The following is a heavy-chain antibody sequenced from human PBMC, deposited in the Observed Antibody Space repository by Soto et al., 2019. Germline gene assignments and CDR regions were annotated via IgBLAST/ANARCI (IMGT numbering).Heavy chain of an antibody. CDR3: AREPLDSGDEKGCFDY. D-gene: IGHD1-26*01. CDR2: ISYDGSNK. Sequence: QVQLVESGGGVVQPGRSLRLSCAAYGFTFSSYAMHWVRQAPGKGLEWVAVISYDGSNKYYADSVKGRFTISRDNSKNTLYLQMNSLRAEDTAVYYCAREPLDSGDEKGCFDYWGQGTLVTVSS. V-gene: IGHV3-30-3*01. J-gene: IGHJ4*02. CDR1: GFTFSSYA.